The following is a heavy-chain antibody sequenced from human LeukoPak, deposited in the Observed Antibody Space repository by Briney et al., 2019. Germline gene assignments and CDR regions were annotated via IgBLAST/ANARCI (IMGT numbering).Heavy chain of an antibody. CDR1: GGSFSGYY. D-gene: IGHD3-10*01. J-gene: IGHJ4*02. CDR3: ARWFGAIDY. Sequence: SETLSLTCAVYGGSFSGYYWSWIRQPPGKGLECIGEINHSGSTNYNPSLTSRVTISLDTSKNQFSLKLSSVTAADTAVYYCARWFGAIDYWGQGTLVTVSS. CDR2: INHSGST. V-gene: IGHV4-34*01.